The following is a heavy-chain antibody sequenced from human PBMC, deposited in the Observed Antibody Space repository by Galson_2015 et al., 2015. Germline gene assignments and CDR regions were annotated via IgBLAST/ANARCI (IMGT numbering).Heavy chain of an antibody. CDR3: ARAERGYCSGGSCYGRGVQGRTPNWFDP. Sequence: TLSLTCTVSGGSISSGGYYWSWIRQHPGKGLEWIGYIYYSGSTYYNPSLKSRVTISVDTSKNQFSLKLSSVTAADTAVYYCARAERGYCSGGSCYGRGVQGRTPNWFDPWGQGTLVTVSS. J-gene: IGHJ5*02. CDR1: GGSISSGGYY. V-gene: IGHV4-31*03. CDR2: IYYSGST. D-gene: IGHD2-15*01.